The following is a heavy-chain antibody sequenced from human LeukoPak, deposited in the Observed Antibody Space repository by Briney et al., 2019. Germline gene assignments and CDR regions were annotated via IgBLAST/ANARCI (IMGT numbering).Heavy chain of an antibody. CDR1: GGSISSSSYY. V-gene: IGHV4-39*07. CDR2: IYYTGST. CDR3: ARTRRYCSGGSCYNWFDP. Sequence: SETLSLTCTVSGGSISSSSYYWGWIRQPPGKGLEWIGSIYYTGSTYYSPSLRSRVTISVDTSKNQFSLKLSSVTAADTAVYYCARTRRYCSGGSCYNWFDPWGQGTLVTVSS. J-gene: IGHJ5*02. D-gene: IGHD2-15*01.